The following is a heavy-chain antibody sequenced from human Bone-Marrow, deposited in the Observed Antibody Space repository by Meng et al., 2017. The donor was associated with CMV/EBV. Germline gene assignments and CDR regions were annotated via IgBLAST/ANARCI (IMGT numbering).Heavy chain of an antibody. CDR1: GYTLTGYY. V-gene: IGHV1-8*02. D-gene: IGHD2-2*01. Sequence: ASVKVSCKASGYTLTGYYLHWVRQATGQGLEWMGWMNPNSGNTGYAQKFQGRVTMTRNTSISTAYMELSSLRSDDTAVYYGAGSSTSNGYGMDVWGQGTTVTVSS. J-gene: IGHJ6*02. CDR3: AGSSTSNGYGMDV. CDR2: MNPNSGNT.